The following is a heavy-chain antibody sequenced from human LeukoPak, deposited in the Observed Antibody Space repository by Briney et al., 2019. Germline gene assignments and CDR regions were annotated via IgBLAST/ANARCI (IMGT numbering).Heavy chain of an antibody. D-gene: IGHD6-19*01. V-gene: IGHV3-66*02. CDR3: AKDARRTFGLSSGLYRGSYYFDY. CDR2: IYSGGST. J-gene: IGHJ4*02. Sequence: PGGSLRLSCAASGFTVSRNYMSWVRQAPGKGLEWVSVIYSGGSTYYADSVKGRFTISRDNSKNTLFLQVNSLRAEDTAVYYCAKDARRTFGLSSGLYRGSYYFDYWGQGTLVTVSS. CDR1: GFTVSRNY.